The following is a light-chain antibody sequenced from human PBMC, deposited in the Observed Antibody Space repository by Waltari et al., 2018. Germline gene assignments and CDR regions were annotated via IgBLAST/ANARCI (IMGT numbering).Light chain of an antibody. CDR2: YDS. CDR3: QVWDSSSDHWV. Sequence: SYVLPQPSSVSVAPGKTARITCGGSNIGSRTVHWHQQKQGQAPVLVFYYDSDRPSGIPERFSGSNSGNTATLTISRVEVGDEADYYCQVWDSSSDHWVFGGGTKLTVL. V-gene: IGLV3-21*04. CDR1: NIGSRT. J-gene: IGLJ3*02.